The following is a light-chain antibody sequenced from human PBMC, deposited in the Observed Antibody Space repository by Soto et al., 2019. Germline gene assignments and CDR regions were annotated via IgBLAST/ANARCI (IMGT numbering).Light chain of an antibody. CDR3: SSYTSSSTLKV. CDR2: DVS. J-gene: IGLJ2*01. CDR1: SSDVGGYNY. V-gene: IGLV2-14*03. Sequence: QSALTQPASVSGSPGQSTTISCTGTSSDVGGYNYVSWYQQHPGKAPKLMIYDVSIRPSGVSNRFSGSKSGNTASLTISGLQDEDEADYYCSSYTSSSTLKVFGGGTKLTVL.